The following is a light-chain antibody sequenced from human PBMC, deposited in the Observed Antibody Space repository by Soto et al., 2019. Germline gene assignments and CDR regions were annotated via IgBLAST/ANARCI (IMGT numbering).Light chain of an antibody. V-gene: IGKV1-33*01. CDR3: QQFDNLPLT. J-gene: IGKJ4*01. CDR1: QDINNS. CDR2: DAS. Sequence: DIQMTQSLSSLSASVGDRVTITCQANQDINNSLNWYQQRPGEAPKLLIYDASILEAGVPSRFSGGGFGTTFTLTISSLQPEVIATYYCQQFDNLPLTFGGGTKVELK.